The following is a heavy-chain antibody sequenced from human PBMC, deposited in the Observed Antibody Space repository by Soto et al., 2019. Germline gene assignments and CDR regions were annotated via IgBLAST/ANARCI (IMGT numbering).Heavy chain of an antibody. CDR2: IIPIFGTA. J-gene: IGHJ6*02. CDR3: ARANCSSTSCYLYYYYYGMDV. CDR1: GGTFSSYA. D-gene: IGHD2-2*01. Sequence: SVKVSCKASGGTFSSYAISWVRQAPGQGLEWMGGIIPIFGTANYAQKFQGRVTITADESTSTAYMELSSLRSEDTAVYYCARANCSSTSCYLYYYYYGMDVWGQGTTFSVSS. V-gene: IGHV1-69*13.